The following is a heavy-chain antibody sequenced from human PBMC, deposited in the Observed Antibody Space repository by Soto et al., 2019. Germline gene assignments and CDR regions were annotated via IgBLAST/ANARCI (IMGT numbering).Heavy chain of an antibody. Sequence: QVQLVQSGAEVKKPGASVKVSCKASGYTFTSFGISWVRQAPGQGLEWMGWISAYNGNTNYAEILRGRVTMNTDTPTSPAYMEQMSLISDDTAVYYCARNHRGVTDAFDIWCKGTMVTVSS. V-gene: IGHV1-18*01. D-gene: IGHD2-8*02. J-gene: IGHJ3*02. CDR3: ARNHRGVTDAFDI. CDR2: ISAYNGNT. CDR1: GYTFTSFG.